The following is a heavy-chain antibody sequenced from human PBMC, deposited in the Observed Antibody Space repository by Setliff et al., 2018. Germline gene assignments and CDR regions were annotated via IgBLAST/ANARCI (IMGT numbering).Heavy chain of an antibody. CDR2: ISWDGGST. CDR3: AKGLTGDWGVDY. V-gene: IGHV3-43D*04. D-gene: IGHD7-27*01. Sequence: PGGSLRLSCAASGFTFDDYAMHRVRQAPGKGLEWVSLISWDGGSTYYADSVKGRFTISRDNSKNSLYLQMNSLRAEDTALYYCAKGLTGDWGVDYWGQGTLVTVSS. CDR1: GFTFDDYA. J-gene: IGHJ4*02.